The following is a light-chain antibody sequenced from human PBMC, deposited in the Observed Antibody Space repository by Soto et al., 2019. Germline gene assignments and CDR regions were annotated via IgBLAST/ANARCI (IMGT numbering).Light chain of an antibody. CDR1: SSDVGGYNY. J-gene: IGLJ3*02. CDR2: EVT. Sequence: QSALTQPTSVSGSPGQSITISGNGSSSDVGGYNYVSWYQQHPGRAPKLIIHEVTNRPSGISDRFSGSKSGNTASLTITGLQTDDEADYYCSSYTHSTSLVFGGGTKLTVL. CDR3: SSYTHSTSLV. V-gene: IGLV2-14*03.